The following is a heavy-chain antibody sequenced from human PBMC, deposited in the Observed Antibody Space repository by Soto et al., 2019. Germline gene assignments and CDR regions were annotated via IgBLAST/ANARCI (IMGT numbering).Heavy chain of an antibody. CDR3: ASPRGPFWGSGSSYNAPYCMDV. D-gene: IGHD3-10*01. V-gene: IGHV5-51*01. J-gene: IGHJ6*03. Sequence: PGESLKISCKGSGYSFTSYWIGWVRQMPGKGLEWMGIIYPGDSDTRYSPSFQGQVTISADKSISTAYLQWSSLKASDTAMYYCASPRGPFWGSGSSYNAPYCMDVWRQGSTGSVTS. CDR1: GYSFTSYW. CDR2: IYPGDSDT.